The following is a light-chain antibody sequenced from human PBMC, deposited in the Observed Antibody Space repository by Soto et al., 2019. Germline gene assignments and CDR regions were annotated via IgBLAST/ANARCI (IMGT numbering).Light chain of an antibody. Sequence: QSALTQPASVSGSPGQSIAISCTGTRSDIGAYAYVSWYQQHPGKVPKLIVFDVNYRPSGVSSRFSGSKSGNTASLTISGLQAEYEADYYCSSYTRTSSVIFGGGTKLTVL. CDR3: SSYTRTSSVI. J-gene: IGLJ2*01. CDR2: DVN. CDR1: RSDIGAYAY. V-gene: IGLV2-14*03.